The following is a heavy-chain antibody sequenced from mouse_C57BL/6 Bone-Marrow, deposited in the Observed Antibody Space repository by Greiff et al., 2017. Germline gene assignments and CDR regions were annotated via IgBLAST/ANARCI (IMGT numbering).Heavy chain of an antibody. D-gene: IGHD1-1*01. CDR3: ARDYGSSYWYFDV. CDR2: IYPRDCST. V-gene: IGHV1-85*01. Sequence: QVQLQQSGPELVKPGASVKLSCKASGYTFTSYDINWVKPRPGQGLEWIGWIYPRDCSTKYNEKLKGKATLTVDTSSSTAYMELHSLTSEDFAVYFCARDYGSSYWYFDVWGTGTTVTVSS. CDR1: GYTFTSYD. J-gene: IGHJ1*03.